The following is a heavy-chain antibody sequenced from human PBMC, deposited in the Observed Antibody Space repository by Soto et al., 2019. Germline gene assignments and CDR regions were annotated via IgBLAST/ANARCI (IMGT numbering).Heavy chain of an antibody. CDR1: GFTFSAYY. V-gene: IGHV3-11*01. Sequence: QVQLVESGGGLVKPGGSLRLSCAASGFTFSAYYMSWIRQAPGKGLEWVSYIRSSGSTIYYADSVKGRFTISRDNAKNSLYLQMNILRAEDTAVYYCARVDAYGDYVLTDYWYFDLWGRGTLVTVSS. J-gene: IGHJ2*01. D-gene: IGHD4-17*01. CDR2: IRSSGSTI. CDR3: ARVDAYGDYVLTDYWYFDL.